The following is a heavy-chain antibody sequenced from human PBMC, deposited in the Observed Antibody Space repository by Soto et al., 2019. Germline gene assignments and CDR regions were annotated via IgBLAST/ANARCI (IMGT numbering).Heavy chain of an antibody. V-gene: IGHV4-59*08. CDR2: IYYSGST. CDR1: GGSISSYY. Sequence: TSETLSLTCTVSGGSISSYYWGWIRQPPGKGLEWIGYIYYSGSTNYNPSLKSRVTISVDTSKNQFSLKLSSVTAADTAVYYCARHQEYSGYGRGYDAFDIWGQGTMVTISS. CDR3: ARHQEYSGYGRGYDAFDI. D-gene: IGHD5-12*01. J-gene: IGHJ3*02.